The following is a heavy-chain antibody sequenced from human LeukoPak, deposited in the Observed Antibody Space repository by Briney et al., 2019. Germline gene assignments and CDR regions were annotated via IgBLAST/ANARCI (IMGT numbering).Heavy chain of an antibody. CDR2: IWYDGSNK. CDR3: ARGQSGGYYYDSSRGVLFN. V-gene: IGHV3-33*01. D-gene: IGHD3-22*01. CDR1: GFTFSSYG. Sequence: GGSLRLSCAASGFTFSSYGMHWVRQAPGKGLEWVAVIWYDGSNKYYADSVKGRFTISRDNSKNTLYLQMNSLRAEDTAVYYCARGQSGGYYYDSSRGVLFNWGQGTLVTVSS. J-gene: IGHJ4*02.